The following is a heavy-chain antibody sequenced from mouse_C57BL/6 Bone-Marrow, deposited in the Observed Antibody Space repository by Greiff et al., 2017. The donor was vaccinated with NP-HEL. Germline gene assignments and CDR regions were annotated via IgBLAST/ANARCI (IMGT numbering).Heavy chain of an antibody. J-gene: IGHJ1*03. CDR1: GFTFSSYT. Sequence: EVKVVESGGGLVKPGGSLKLSCAASGFTFSSYTMSWVRQTPEKRLEWVATISGGGGNTYYPDSVKGRFTISTDNAKNTLYLPMSSLRSEDTALYYCAGPSLGGLVSDFDVWGTGTTVTVSS. D-gene: IGHD3-2*02. CDR2: ISGGGGNT. CDR3: AGPSLGGLVSDFDV. V-gene: IGHV5-9*01.